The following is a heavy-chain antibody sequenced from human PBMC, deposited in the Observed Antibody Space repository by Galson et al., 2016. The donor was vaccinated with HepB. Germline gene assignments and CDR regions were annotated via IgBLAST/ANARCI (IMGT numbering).Heavy chain of an antibody. CDR3: TREPLQRRTGLGL. CDR2: ISYNVWTT. D-gene: IGHD6-25*01. CDR1: GFTFGSHV. Sequence: SLRLSCAASGFTFGSHVMHWVRQAPGKGLEYVSDISYNVWTTYYGNSVKGRFTISRDSSKDTLSLQLDSLRVEDTAVYYCTREPLQRRTGLGLWGRGTLVTVSS. J-gene: IGHJ4*02. V-gene: IGHV3-64*01.